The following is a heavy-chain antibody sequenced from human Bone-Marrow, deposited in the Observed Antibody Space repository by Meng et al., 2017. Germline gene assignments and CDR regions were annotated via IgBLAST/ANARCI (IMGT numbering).Heavy chain of an antibody. CDR3: ARNRPPWRDDAFDI. CDR2: IYYSGST. Sequence: SETLSLTCTVSGGSISSSSYYWGWIRQPPGKGLEWIGSIYYSGSTYYNPSLKSRVTISVDTSKNQFSLKLSSVTAADTAVYYCARNRPPWRDDAFDIWGQGTMVTVSS. V-gene: IGHV4-39*07. CDR1: GGSISSSSYY. J-gene: IGHJ3*02. D-gene: IGHD3-3*01.